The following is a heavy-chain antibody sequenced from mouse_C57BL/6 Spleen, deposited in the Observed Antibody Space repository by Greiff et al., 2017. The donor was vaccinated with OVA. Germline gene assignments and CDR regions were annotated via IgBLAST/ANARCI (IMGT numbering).Heavy chain of an antibody. V-gene: IGHV1-81*01. Sequence: QVQLQQSGAELARPGASVKLSCKASGYTFTSYGISWVKQRTGQGLERIGEINPRSGNTYYNEKFKGKATLTADKSSSTAYMELRSLTSEDSAVYFCARGATVVATDYWGQGTTLTVSS. J-gene: IGHJ2*01. CDR3: ARGATVVATDY. CDR2: INPRSGNT. CDR1: GYTFTSYG. D-gene: IGHD1-1*01.